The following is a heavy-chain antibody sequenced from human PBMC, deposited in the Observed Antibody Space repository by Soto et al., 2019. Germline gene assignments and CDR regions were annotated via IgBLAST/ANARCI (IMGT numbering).Heavy chain of an antibody. V-gene: IGHV3-7*01. Sequence: GGSLRLSCADSGFTFSNYWMSWVRHAPGKGLAWVANIKQDGSEKYYVDSVKGRFTVSRHNAKNSLYLQMNSLRVEHTAVYSSLPWPRGMDVSGNGTTLTVSS. CDR1: GFTFSNYW. CDR3: LPWPRGMDV. CDR2: IKQDGSEK. D-gene: IGHD2-2*01. J-gene: IGHJ6*04.